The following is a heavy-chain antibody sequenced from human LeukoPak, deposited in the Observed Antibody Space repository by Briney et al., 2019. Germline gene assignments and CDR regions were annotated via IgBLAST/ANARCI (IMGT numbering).Heavy chain of an antibody. CDR1: VFTFSGDV. D-gene: IGHD3-3*01. Sequence: GGALRLSCAASVFTFSGDVMCWGRPALGRGGGWGSAISVSGGGAYYAHSVKGAGSLSRDNSKNTLYLQMNSLRAEDTAVYSCAKGPTEGFWSGGDYWGQGTLVTVSS. J-gene: IGHJ4*02. CDR2: ISVSGGGA. V-gene: IGHV3-23*01. CDR3: AKGPTEGFWSGGDY.